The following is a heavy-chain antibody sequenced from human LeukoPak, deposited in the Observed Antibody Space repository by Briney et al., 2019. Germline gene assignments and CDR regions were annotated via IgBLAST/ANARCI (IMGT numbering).Heavy chain of an antibody. J-gene: IGHJ5*02. CDR2: INHSGST. Sequence: SETLSLTCAVYGGSFSGYYWSWICQPPGKGLEWIGEINHSGSTNYNPSLKSRVTISVDTSKNQFSLKLSSVTAADTAVYYCARVMISITIFGATSRGFDPWGQGTLVTVSS. CDR1: GGSFSGYY. D-gene: IGHD3-3*01. V-gene: IGHV4-34*01. CDR3: ARVMISITIFGATSRGFDP.